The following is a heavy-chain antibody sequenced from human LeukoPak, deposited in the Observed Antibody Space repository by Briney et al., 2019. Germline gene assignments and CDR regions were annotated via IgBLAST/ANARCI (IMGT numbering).Heavy chain of an antibody. D-gene: IGHD3-10*01. J-gene: IGHJ2*01. CDR3: ARASTRRHFYYGSGIGYFDL. V-gene: IGHV4-61*09. Sequence: PSETLSLTCTVSGGSINSGSYYWNWIRQSAGRGLEWIGHIYTTGTTNCNPSLKSRVTISVDTSKNQFSLKLSSVTAADTAVYYCARASTRRHFYYGSGIGYFDLWGRGTLVTVSS. CDR1: GGSINSGSYY. CDR2: IYTTGTT.